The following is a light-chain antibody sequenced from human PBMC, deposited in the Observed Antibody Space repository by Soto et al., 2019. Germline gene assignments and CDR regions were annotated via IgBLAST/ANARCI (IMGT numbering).Light chain of an antibody. CDR2: SDN. CDR3: ATWDDRMNGRL. V-gene: IGLV1-47*02. J-gene: IGLJ2*01. Sequence: QSVLTQPPLASGTPGQRVTISCSGNTANIGKNYVYWYQQLPGAAPKLLIYSDNQRPSGVPDRFSVSKSDTSASLAISGLRSEDEAVYYCATWDDRMNGRLFGGGTKLTVL. CDR1: TANIGKNY.